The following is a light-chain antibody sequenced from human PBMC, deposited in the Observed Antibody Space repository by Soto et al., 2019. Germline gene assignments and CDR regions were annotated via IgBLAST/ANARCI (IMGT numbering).Light chain of an antibody. V-gene: IGLV2-14*01. J-gene: IGLJ2*01. CDR1: TSDVGLYNY. Sequence: QSVLTQPASVSGSPGQSITISCTGTTSDVGLYNYVSWYQQHPGKAPKLMISEVSNRPSGVSNRFSGSKSGNTASLTISGLQAEDEADYYCSSYTSSDTLVFGAGTKLTVL. CDR2: EVS. CDR3: SSYTSSDTLV.